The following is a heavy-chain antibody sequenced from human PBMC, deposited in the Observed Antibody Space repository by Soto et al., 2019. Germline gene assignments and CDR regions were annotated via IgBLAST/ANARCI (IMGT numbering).Heavy chain of an antibody. Sequence: LEILSLTCTVSGGSIISYYWSWIRQPPGKGLEWIGYIYYSGSTNYNPSLKSRVTISVDTSKNQFSLKLSLKLSSVTAADTAVYYCARRWGDYFDYWGQGTLVTVSS. V-gene: IGHV4-59*08. CDR2: IYYSGST. CDR3: ARRWGDYFDY. J-gene: IGHJ4*02. CDR1: GGSIISYY. D-gene: IGHD3-16*01.